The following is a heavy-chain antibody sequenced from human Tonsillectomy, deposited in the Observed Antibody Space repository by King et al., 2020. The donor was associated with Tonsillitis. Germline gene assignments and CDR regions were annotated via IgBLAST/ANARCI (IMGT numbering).Heavy chain of an antibody. CDR2: IYYRGST. CDR3: ARQYYYGSGSYKYYFDY. J-gene: IGHJ4*02. V-gene: IGHV4-39*01. Sequence: LQLQESGPGLVKPSETLSLTCTVSGGSISSSSYYWGWIRQPPGKGLEWIGSIYYRGSTYYSPSLKSRVTISVGTSKKQFSLKLNSVTAADTAVYYCARQYYYGSGSYKYYFDYWGQGTLVTVSS. CDR1: GGSISSSSYY. D-gene: IGHD3-10*01.